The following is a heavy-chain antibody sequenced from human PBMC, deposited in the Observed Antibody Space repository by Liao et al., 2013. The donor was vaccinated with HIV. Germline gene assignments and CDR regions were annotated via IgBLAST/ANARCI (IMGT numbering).Heavy chain of an antibody. J-gene: IGHJ5*02. CDR3: ARDQKRYDSGSWFVA. Sequence: QVQLQQWGAGLLKPSETLSLTCAVYGGSFSGYFWTWIRQPPGKGLEWIGEINHSGSTNFNPSLKSRVTMSVDTSKNQFSLRLSSVTAADTAVYYCARDQKRYDSGSWFVAWGQGTLVTVSS. CDR2: INHSGST. D-gene: IGHD3-10*01. CDR1: GGSFSGYF. V-gene: IGHV4-34*02.